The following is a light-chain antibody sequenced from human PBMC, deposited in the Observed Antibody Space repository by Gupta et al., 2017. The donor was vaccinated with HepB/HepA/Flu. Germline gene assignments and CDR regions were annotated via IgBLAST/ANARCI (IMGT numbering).Light chain of an antibody. J-gene: IGLJ3*02. CDR2: IEDSGSY. Sequence: QPVLTQSSSASASLGSSVKLTCTLSSGHSTYIIAWHQQQPGKAPRFLMKIEDSGSYNRGSGIPDRLSGFSSGADRYLTISNLQSEDEADYYCETWDSYTRVFGGGTKLTVL. CDR3: ETWDSYTRV. V-gene: IGLV4-60*03. CDR1: SGHSTYI.